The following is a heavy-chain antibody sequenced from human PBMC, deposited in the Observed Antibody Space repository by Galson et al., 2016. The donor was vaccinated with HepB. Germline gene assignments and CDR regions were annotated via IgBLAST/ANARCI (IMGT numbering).Heavy chain of an antibody. V-gene: IGHV4-39*01. D-gene: IGHD3-10*01. CDR1: GGSVTASPYY. CDR3: ARLFASGRKYDAFDI. J-gene: IGHJ3*02. Sequence: ETLSLTCTVSGGSVTASPYYHAWIRQPPGKGLEWIGTLSYSGSAYYNPSLKSHFTISMGASRNQFSLQLTSVTAADTAVYYCARLFASGRKYDAFDIWGQGTVVTVSS. CDR2: LSYSGSA.